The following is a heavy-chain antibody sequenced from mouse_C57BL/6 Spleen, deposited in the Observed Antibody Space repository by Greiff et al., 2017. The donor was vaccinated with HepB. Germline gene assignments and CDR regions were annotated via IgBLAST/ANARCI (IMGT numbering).Heavy chain of an antibody. CDR2: IYPGNSDT. Sequence: EVQLQQSGTVLARPGASVKMSCKTSGYTFTSYWMHWVKQRPGQGLEWIGAIYPGNSDTSYNQKFKGKAKLTAVTSASTAYMELSSLTNEDSAVYYCTRGGLITTVVVYYFDYWGQGTTLTVSS. CDR1: GYTFTSYW. V-gene: IGHV1-5*01. D-gene: IGHD1-1*01. J-gene: IGHJ2*01. CDR3: TRGGLITTVVVYYFDY.